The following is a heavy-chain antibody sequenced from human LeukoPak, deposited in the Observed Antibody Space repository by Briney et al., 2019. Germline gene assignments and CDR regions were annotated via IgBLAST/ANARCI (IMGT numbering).Heavy chain of an antibody. D-gene: IGHD3-9*01. CDR2: ISAYNGNT. J-gene: IGHJ6*02. CDR3: ARDRIGLRYFDWLLYFSSGYYYGMDV. V-gene: IGHV1-18*01. Sequence: ASVKVSCKASGYTFTSYGISWVRQAPGQGLEWMGWISAYNGNTNYAQKLQGRVTMTTDTSTSTAYMELRGLRSDDTAVYYCARDRIGLRYFDWLLYFSSGYYYGMDVWGQGTTVTVSS. CDR1: GYTFTSYG.